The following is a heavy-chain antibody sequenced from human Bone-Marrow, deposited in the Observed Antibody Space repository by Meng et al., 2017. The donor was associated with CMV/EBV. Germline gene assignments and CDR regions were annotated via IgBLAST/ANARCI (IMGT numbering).Heavy chain of an antibody. V-gene: IGHV3-23*01. D-gene: IGHD2-2*01. CDR1: GFTFSSYA. CDR2: ISGSGGST. J-gene: IGHJ4*02. CDR3: AKGSGIVVVPAAFLDY. Sequence: GSLKISCAASGFTFSSYAMSWVRQAPGKGLEWVSAISGSGGSTYYADSVKGRFTISRDNSKNTLYLQMNSLRAEDTAVYYCAKGSGIVVVPAAFLDYWGQGTLVTVSS.